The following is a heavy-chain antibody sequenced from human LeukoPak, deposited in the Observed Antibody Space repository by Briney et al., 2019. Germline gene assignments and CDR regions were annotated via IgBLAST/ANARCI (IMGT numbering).Heavy chain of an antibody. D-gene: IGHD5-12*01. CDR2: IYYSGST. J-gene: IGHJ4*02. V-gene: IGHV4-59*01. CDR1: GGSISSYY. Sequence: PSETLSLTCTVSGGSISSYYWSWIRQPPGKGLEWIGYIYYSGSTNYNPSLKSRVTISVDTSKNQFSLKLSSVTAADTAVYYCARVRVATIIIDYWGQGTLVTVSS. CDR3: ARVRVATIIIDY.